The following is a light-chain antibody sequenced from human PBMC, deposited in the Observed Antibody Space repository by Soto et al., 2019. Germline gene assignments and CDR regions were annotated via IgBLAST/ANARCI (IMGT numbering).Light chain of an antibody. V-gene: IGKV1-17*02. CDR3: QQLNAYPLT. J-gene: IGKJ5*01. Sequence: DIQMTQSPSSLSASVGNRVTITCRASQSISTYLNWYQKKPGKAPNLLIYSTSTLQSGVPSRFSGSGSGTDFTLTISNLQPEDFATYYCQQLNAYPLTFGQGTRLEI. CDR1: QSISTY. CDR2: STS.